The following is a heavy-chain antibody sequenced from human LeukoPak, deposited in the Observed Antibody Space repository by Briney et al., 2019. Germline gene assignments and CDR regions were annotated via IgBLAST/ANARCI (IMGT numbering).Heavy chain of an antibody. Sequence: GASVKVSCKASGCTFTSYDINWVRQATGQGLEWMGWMDPNSGNTGYAQKFQGRVTMTRNTSISTAYMELSSLRSEDTAVYYCARGLWSGYYYYYYGMDVWGQGTTVTVSS. V-gene: IGHV1-8*01. J-gene: IGHJ6*02. CDR3: ARGLWSGYYYYYYGMDV. D-gene: IGHD3-3*01. CDR2: MDPNSGNT. CDR1: GCTFTSYD.